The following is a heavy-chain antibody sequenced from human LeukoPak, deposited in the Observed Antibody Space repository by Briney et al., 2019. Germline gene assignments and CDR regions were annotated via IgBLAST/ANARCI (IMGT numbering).Heavy chain of an antibody. J-gene: IGHJ4*02. V-gene: IGHV3-30*04. CDR3: ARGFVPYDILTGHDD. CDR1: GFTFSSFA. CDR2: ISYDGTSN. D-gene: IGHD3-9*01. Sequence: GGSLRLSCAASGFTFSSFAMHWVRQAPGKGLEWMAVISYDGTSNYYADSVKGRFTISRDNSKNTLYLQMDSLRAEDTAVYYCARGFVPYDILTGHDDCGQGTQDTVSS.